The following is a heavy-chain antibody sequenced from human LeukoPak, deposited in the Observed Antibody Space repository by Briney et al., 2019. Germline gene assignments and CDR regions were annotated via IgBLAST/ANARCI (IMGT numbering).Heavy chain of an antibody. V-gene: IGHV4-59*01. D-gene: IGHD2-2*01. CDR1: GGSISSYY. J-gene: IGHJ3*02. CDR2: IYYSGST. CDR3: ARAPGERYCSSTSCSVNDAFDI. Sequence: SETLSLTCTVSGGSISSYYWSWIRQPLGKGLEWIGYIYYSGSTNYNPSLKSRVTISVDTSKNQFSLKLSSVTAADTAVYYCARAPGERYCSSTSCSVNDAFDIWGQGTMVTVS.